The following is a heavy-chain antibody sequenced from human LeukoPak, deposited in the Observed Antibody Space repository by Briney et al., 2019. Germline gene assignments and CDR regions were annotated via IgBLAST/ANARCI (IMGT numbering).Heavy chain of an antibody. CDR3: ARGQWELLFAEYFQH. Sequence: GGSLRLSCAASGFTVSSNYMSWVRQAPGKGLEWVSVIYSGGSTYYADSVKGRFTISRDNSKNTLYLQMNSLRAEDTAVYYCARGQWELLFAEYFQHWGQGTLVTVSS. D-gene: IGHD1-26*01. CDR1: GFTVSSNY. CDR2: IYSGGST. J-gene: IGHJ1*01. V-gene: IGHV3-53*01.